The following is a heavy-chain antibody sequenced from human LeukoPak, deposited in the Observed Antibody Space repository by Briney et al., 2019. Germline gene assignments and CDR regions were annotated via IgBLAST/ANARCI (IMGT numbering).Heavy chain of an antibody. Sequence: GGSLRLSCAASGFTFSSYAMHWVRQAPGKGLEWVAVISYDGSNKYYADSVKGRFTISRDNSKNTLYLQMNSLRAEDTAVYYCARDSLPYSSSWCYWGQGTLVTVSS. CDR1: GFTFSSYA. CDR2: ISYDGSNK. CDR3: ARDSLPYSSSWCY. D-gene: IGHD6-13*01. J-gene: IGHJ4*02. V-gene: IGHV3-30-3*01.